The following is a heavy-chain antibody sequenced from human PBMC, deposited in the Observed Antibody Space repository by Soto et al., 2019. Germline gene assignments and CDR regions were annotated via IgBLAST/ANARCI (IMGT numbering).Heavy chain of an antibody. V-gene: IGHV3-23*01. J-gene: IGHJ6*02. CDR2: ISGSGGST. CDR3: AKDCYDFWSGYPSMDV. Sequence: VQLLESGGGLVQPGGSLRLSCAASGFTFSSYAMSWVRQAPGKGLEWVSAISGSGGSTYYADSVKGRFTISRDNSKNTLYLQMNSLRAEDTAVYYCAKDCYDFWSGYPSMDVWGQGTTVTVSS. D-gene: IGHD3-3*01. CDR1: GFTFSSYA.